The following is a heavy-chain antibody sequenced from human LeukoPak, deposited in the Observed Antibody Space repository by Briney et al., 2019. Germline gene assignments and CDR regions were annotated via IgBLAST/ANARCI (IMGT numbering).Heavy chain of an antibody. D-gene: IGHD3-10*01. J-gene: IGHJ4*02. CDR3: ARDMRPLYYASGSFFFDY. V-gene: IGHV3-21*01. Sequence: KPGGSLRLSCAASGFTFSSYSMNWVRQAPGKGLEWVSSISSSSSYIYYADPVKGRFTIPRDNAKNSLYLQMNSLRAEDTAVYYCARDMRPLYYASGSFFFDYWGQGTLVTVSS. CDR1: GFTFSSYS. CDR2: ISSSSSYI.